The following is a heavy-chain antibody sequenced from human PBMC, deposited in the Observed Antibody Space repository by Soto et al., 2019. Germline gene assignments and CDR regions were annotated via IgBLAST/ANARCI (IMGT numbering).Heavy chain of an antibody. V-gene: IGHV4-4*07. Sequence: SETLSLTCTVSGGSISSYYWSWIRQPAGKGLEWIGRIYTSGSTNYNPSLKSRVTMSVDTSTNTAYLEWRSLKASDSAIYYCACPRQDYGDRAYDYWGQGTLVTVSS. D-gene: IGHD2-21*02. CDR1: GGSISSYY. CDR2: IYTSGST. CDR3: ACPRQDYGDRAYDY. J-gene: IGHJ4*02.